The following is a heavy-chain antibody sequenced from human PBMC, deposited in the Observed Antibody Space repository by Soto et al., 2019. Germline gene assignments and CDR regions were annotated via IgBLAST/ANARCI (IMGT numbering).Heavy chain of an antibody. CDR2: ISSDGNNK. D-gene: IGHD3-16*01. J-gene: IGHJ5*02. CDR3: ARDMTLGYGWFDP. Sequence: GGSLRLSCAASGFTFSSYGMHWVRQAPGKGLEWVTVISSDGNNKYYSDSVKGRFTVSRDNPKNLLYLQMNSLRAEDTAVYYCARDMTLGYGWFDPWGQGTLVTVSS. V-gene: IGHV3-30*03. CDR1: GFTFSSYG.